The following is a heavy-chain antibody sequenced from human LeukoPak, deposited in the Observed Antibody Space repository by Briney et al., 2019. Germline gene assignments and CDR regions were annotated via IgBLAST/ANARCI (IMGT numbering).Heavy chain of an antibody. Sequence: GGSLRLSCAASGFTFSSYAMHRVRQAPGKGLEWVAVISYDGSNKFYADSVKGRFTFSRDNSKNTLYLQMDSLRAEETAVYYCARGTVTSRTWYFDLWGRGTLVTVSS. CDR2: ISYDGSNK. CDR3: ARGTVTSRTWYFDL. D-gene: IGHD4-17*01. J-gene: IGHJ2*01. V-gene: IGHV3-30*04. CDR1: GFTFSSYA.